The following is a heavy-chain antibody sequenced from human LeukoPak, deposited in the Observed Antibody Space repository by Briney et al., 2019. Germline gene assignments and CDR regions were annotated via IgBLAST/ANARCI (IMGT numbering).Heavy chain of an antibody. J-gene: IGHJ6*03. V-gene: IGHV4-34*01. D-gene: IGHD2-21*02. CDR1: GGPFSGYY. CDR3: ARDSLVVVTASNYYYYMDV. Sequence: SETPSLTCAVYGGPFSGYYWSWIRQPPGKGLEWIGEINHSGSTNYNPSLKSRVTISVDKSKNQFSLKLSSVTAADTAVYYCARDSLVVVTASNYYYYMDVWGKGTTVTVSS. CDR2: INHSGST.